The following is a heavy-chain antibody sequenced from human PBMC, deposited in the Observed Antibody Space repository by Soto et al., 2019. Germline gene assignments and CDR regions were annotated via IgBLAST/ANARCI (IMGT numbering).Heavy chain of an antibody. D-gene: IGHD6-13*01. CDR1: GFTFDRYA. V-gene: IGHV3-9*01. CDR2: ISWNSGSI. Sequence: GGSLRLSCAASGFTFDRYAMHWVRQAPGKGLEWVSGISWNSGSIAYAGYVKGRFTISRDNAKNSLYLQMNSLRAEDTALYFCAKDINPGYSGIWYYFDYWGQGTLVTVSS. J-gene: IGHJ4*02. CDR3: AKDINPGYSGIWYYFDY.